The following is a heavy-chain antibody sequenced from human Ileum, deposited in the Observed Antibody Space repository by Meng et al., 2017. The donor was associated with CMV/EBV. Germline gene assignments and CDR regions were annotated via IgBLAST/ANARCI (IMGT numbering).Heavy chain of an antibody. Sequence: GESLKISCAASRFTFSDNFMSWIRQAPGKGLEWLSYISNSGSSIYYADSVKGRFTISRDNAKNSLYLQMNSLRADDTAVYYCARRRDYFDSWGQGTLVTVSS. CDR2: ISNSGSSI. J-gene: IGHJ4*02. CDR3: ARRRDYFDS. V-gene: IGHV3-11*04. CDR1: RFTFSDNF.